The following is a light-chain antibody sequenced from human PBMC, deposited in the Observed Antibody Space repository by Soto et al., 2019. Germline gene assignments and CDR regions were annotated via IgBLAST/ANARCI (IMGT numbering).Light chain of an antibody. CDR1: SGSIASNY. CDR2: EDK. J-gene: IGLJ7*01. Sequence: NFMLTQPHSVSESPGKTVTISCTGSSGSIASNYVQWYQQRPGSAPTTVIYEDKQRPSGVPDRFSGSIDSSSNSASLIISGLKTEDEADYYCQSYDTTNHVVFGGGTQLTVL. V-gene: IGLV6-57*02. CDR3: QSYDTTNHVV.